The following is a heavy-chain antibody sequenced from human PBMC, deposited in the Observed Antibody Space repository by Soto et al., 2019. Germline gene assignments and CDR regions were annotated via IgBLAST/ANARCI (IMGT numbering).Heavy chain of an antibody. V-gene: IGHV4-31*03. Sequence: SETLSLTCTVSGGSISSGGYYWSWIRQHPGKGLEWIGYIYYSGSTYYNPSLKSRVTISVDTSKNQFSLKLSSVTAADTAVYYCARDLEGDTAMAAVGYWGQGTLVTVSS. D-gene: IGHD5-18*01. CDR1: GGSISSGGYY. J-gene: IGHJ4*02. CDR3: ARDLEGDTAMAAVGY. CDR2: IYYSGST.